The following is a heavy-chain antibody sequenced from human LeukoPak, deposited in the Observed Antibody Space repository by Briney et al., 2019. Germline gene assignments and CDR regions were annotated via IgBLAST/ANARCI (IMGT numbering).Heavy chain of an antibody. CDR2: ITRGSIYT. CDR3: ARDPYNGSYGDDYYYYMDV. V-gene: IGHV3-21*04. CDR1: GFTFSNHG. Sequence: SGGSLRLSCAASGFTFSNHGMNWVRQAPGKGLEWVSSITRGSIYTFYADSVKGRFTISRDNAKNSLSLQMNSLRAEDTAVYYCARDPYNGSYGDDYYYYMDVWGKGTTVTISS. J-gene: IGHJ6*03. D-gene: IGHD1-26*01.